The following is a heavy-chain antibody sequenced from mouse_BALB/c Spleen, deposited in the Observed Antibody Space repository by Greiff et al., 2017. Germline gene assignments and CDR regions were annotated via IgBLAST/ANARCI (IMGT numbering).Heavy chain of an antibody. CDR2: INPSTGYT. CDR1: GYTFTSYW. D-gene: IGHD1-2*01. CDR3: ARWSVTTATAY. V-gene: IGHV1-7*01. Sequence: QVQLQQSGAELAKPGAPVKMSCKASGYTFTSYWMHWVKQRPGQGLEWIGYINPSTGYTEYNQKFKDKATLTADKSSSTAYMQLSSLTSEDSAVYYCARWSVTTATAYWGQGTLVTVSA. J-gene: IGHJ3*01.